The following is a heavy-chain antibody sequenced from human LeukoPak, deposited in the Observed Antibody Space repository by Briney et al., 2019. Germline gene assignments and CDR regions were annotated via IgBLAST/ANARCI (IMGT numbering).Heavy chain of an antibody. CDR1: GFTFSSYS. V-gene: IGHV3-48*02. D-gene: IGHD5-12*01. J-gene: IGHJ4*02. Sequence: GGSLRLSCAASGFTFSSYSMNWVRQAPGKGLEWVSYISSSSSTIYYADSVKGRFTISRDNAKNSLYLQMNSLRDEDTAVYYCAKATPGYSGYFDYWGQGTLVTVSS. CDR3: AKATPGYSGYFDY. CDR2: ISSSSSTI.